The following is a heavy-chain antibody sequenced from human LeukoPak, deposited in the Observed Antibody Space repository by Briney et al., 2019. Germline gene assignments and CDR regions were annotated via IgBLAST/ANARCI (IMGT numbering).Heavy chain of an antibody. CDR1: GYTFTGYY. J-gene: IGHJ4*02. CDR2: INPNSGGT. V-gene: IGHV1-2*06. Sequence: GSSVKVPCKASGYTFTGYYMHWVRQAPGQGLEWMGRINPNSGGTNYAQKFQGRVTMTRDTSISTAYMELSRLRSDDTAVYYCARAATDGDYFDYWGQGTLVTVSS. D-gene: IGHD5-12*01. CDR3: ARAATDGDYFDY.